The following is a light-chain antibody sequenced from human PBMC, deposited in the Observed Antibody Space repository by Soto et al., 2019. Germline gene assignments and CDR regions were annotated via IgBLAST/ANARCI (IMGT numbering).Light chain of an antibody. CDR1: SSNIGAGYD. Sequence: QSVLTQPPSVSGAPGQRVTISCTGSSSNIGAGYDVHWYQQLPGTAPKLLIYGNSNRPSGVPDRFSGSKSGTSASLAITGLQAEDEADYYCGAWDGSLRLYVFGTGTKLTVL. CDR3: GAWDGSLRLYV. V-gene: IGLV1-40*01. CDR2: GNS. J-gene: IGLJ1*01.